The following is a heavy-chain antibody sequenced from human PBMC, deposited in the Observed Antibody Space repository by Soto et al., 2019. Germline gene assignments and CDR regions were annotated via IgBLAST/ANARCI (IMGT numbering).Heavy chain of an antibody. CDR2: ISSNSAYI. CDR1: GFRFRSLT. J-gene: IGHJ5*02. Sequence: GALRLSCAASGFRFRSLTMKCVRQSPGKGLEWVSTISSNSAYIYYTDALRGRFTISRDNAKNSLHLQMNSLRAEDTAVYYCTRDASRDSSARGWFDPWGPGTLVTVSS. CDR3: TRDASRDSSARGWFDP. D-gene: IGHD6-13*01. V-gene: IGHV3-21*01.